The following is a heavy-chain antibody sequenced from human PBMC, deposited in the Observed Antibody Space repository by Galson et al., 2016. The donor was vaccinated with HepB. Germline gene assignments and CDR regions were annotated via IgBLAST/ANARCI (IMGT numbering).Heavy chain of an antibody. CDR1: GGSFSDYY. D-gene: IGHD1-1*01. V-gene: IGHV4-34*01. CDR3: ARGRITGTSPLGY. Sequence: SETLSLTCAVYGGSFSDYYWTWIRQPPEKGLERIGQINHSGSSNYTPSLRSRVSISVDTSKNQFSLKVTSVTAADTAVYYCARGRITGTSPLGYWGQGTLVTVSP. J-gene: IGHJ4*02. CDR2: INHSGSS.